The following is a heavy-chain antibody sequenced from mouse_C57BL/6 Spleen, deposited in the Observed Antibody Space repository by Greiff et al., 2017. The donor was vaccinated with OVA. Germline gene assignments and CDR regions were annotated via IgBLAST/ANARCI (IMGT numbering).Heavy chain of an antibody. D-gene: IGHD1-1*01. V-gene: IGHV1-69*01. CDR2: IDPSDSYT. J-gene: IGHJ3*01. CDR3: ARSPYHYGSSSAWFAY. CDR1: GYTFTSYW. Sequence: QVQLQQPGAELVMPGASVKLSCKASGYTFTSYWMHWVKQRPGQGLEWIGEIDPSDSYTNYNQKFKGKSTVTVDKSSSTAYMQLSSLTSEDSAVYYCARSPYHYGSSSAWFAYWGQGTLVTVSA.